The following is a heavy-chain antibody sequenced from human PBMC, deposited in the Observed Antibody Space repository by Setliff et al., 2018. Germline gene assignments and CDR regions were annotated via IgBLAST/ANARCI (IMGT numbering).Heavy chain of an antibody. V-gene: IGHV4-59*01. CDR1: GGSISSYY. CDR2: IYHNGNT. Sequence: SETLSLTCTVSGGSISSYYWSWIRQPPGKGLEWICYIYHNGNTNFNPSLKSRVNMSVDTSKNQIALNLKSVTAADTAVYYCARVDFTMIQGVLGLWGQGTLVTVSS. CDR3: ARVDFTMIQGVLGL. J-gene: IGHJ1*01. D-gene: IGHD3-10*01.